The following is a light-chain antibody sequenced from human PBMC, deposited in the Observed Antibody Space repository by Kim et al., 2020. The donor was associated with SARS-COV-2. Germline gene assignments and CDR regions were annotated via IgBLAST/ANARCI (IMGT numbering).Light chain of an antibody. CDR2: GNT. Sequence: QSVLTQPPSVSGAPGQRVTISCTESSPNIGTDYDVQWYQQIPGTAPKLLIYGNTNRPSGVPDRFSGSNSGTSASLAITGLQAGDEADYYCQSFDTSLSGSVFGGGTKLTVL. CDR1: SPNIGTDYD. J-gene: IGLJ3*02. V-gene: IGLV1-40*01. CDR3: QSFDTSLSGSV.